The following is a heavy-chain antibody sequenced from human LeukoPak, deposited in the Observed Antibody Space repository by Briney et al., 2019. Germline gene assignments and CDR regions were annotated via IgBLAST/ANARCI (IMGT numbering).Heavy chain of an antibody. CDR2: ISAYNGNT. CDR1: GYTFSSYG. D-gene: IGHD6-19*01. J-gene: IGHJ4*02. V-gene: IGHV1-18*01. Sequence: VASVKVSCEASGYTFSSYGISWVRQAPGQGLEGMGWISAYNGNTYYAQTLQGRVTMTTDTSTSTAYMELRRLRSDDTAVYYCARARRSGWYEGFDYWGQGTLVTVSS. CDR3: ARARRSGWYEGFDY.